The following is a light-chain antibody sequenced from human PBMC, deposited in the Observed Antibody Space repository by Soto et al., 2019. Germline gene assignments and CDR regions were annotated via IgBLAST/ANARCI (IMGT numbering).Light chain of an antibody. Sequence: MQMTQSPSSLSAYVGDRVTITCRASQSISNYLNWYQQQPGKAPKLLIYAASNLQSGVPSRFSGSGSGTDFTLSISSLQPEDFATYYCQQTYSTPRTFGQGTKVEIK. CDR2: AAS. J-gene: IGKJ1*01. CDR3: QQTYSTPRT. V-gene: IGKV1-39*01. CDR1: QSISNY.